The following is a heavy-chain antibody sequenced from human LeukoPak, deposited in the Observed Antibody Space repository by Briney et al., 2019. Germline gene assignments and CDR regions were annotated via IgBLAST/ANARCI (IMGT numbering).Heavy chain of an antibody. V-gene: IGHV1-3*03. Sequence: ASVKVSCKASGYTFTSYAMHWVRQAPGQRLEWMGWINAGNGNTKYSQEFQGRVTITADKSTSTAYMELSSLRSEDTAVYYCAKGGYSGYAVFDYWGQGTLVTVSS. CDR2: INAGNGNT. CDR1: GYTFTSYA. D-gene: IGHD5-12*01. J-gene: IGHJ4*02. CDR3: AKGGYSGYAVFDY.